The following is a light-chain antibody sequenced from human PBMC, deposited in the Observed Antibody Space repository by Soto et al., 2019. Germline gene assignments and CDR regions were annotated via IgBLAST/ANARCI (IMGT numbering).Light chain of an antibody. Sequence: ILLRHPRATLSVSPGERATLSCRASQSVSSNLAWYQQKPGQAPRLLIYGASTRATGIPARFSGSGSGTEFTLTISSLQSEDFAVYYCQQYNNWPPITFGQGTRPEIK. CDR2: GAS. CDR1: QSVSSN. V-gene: IGKV3-15*01. J-gene: IGKJ5*01. CDR3: QQYNNWPPIT.